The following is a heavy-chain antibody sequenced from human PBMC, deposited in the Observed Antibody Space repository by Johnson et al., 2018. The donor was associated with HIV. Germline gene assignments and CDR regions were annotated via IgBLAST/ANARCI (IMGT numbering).Heavy chain of an antibody. Sequence: VQLVESGGGLVQPGGSLRLSCAASGFTFSSYWMSWVRQAPGKGLEWVANIKQDGSEKYYVDSVKGRFTISRDNSKSTLYLQMNSLRAEDTAGYYCAKVAVATAAGGVALDNWGPGTMVIVSS. CDR1: GFTFSSYW. D-gene: IGHD6-19*01. CDR2: IKQDGSEK. CDR3: AKVAVATAAGGVALDN. V-gene: IGHV3-7*02. J-gene: IGHJ3*02.